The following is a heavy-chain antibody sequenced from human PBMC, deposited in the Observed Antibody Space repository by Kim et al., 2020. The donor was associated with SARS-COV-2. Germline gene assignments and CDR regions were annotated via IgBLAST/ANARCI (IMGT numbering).Heavy chain of an antibody. J-gene: IGHJ2*01. CDR2: IYTYGNT. CDR1: GDYIASRNYY. V-gene: IGHV4-39*01. D-gene: IGHD6-19*01. Sequence: SETLSLTCTVSGDYIASRNYYWGWIRQPPGKGLEWIGTIYTYGNTYYTPPLKSRAIISLDTSKNQYSLNPFSVTATDTAVYYCARHAPVAGPPHVRYWYFDGWGRGAPVTVSS. CDR3: ARHAPVAGPPHVRYWYFDG.